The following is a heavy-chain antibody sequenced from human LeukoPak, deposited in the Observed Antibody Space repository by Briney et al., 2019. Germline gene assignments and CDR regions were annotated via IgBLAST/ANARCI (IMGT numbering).Heavy chain of an antibody. J-gene: IGHJ4*02. D-gene: IGHD2-2*01. Sequence: ASVKVSCKVSGYTLTELSMHWVRQAPGKGLEWMGGFDPEDGETIYAQKFQGRVTMTEDTSTDTAYMELSSLRSEDTAVYYCATFHPIGYCSSSSCYDYWGQGTLVTVSS. CDR3: ATFHPIGYCSSSSCYDY. CDR1: GYTLTELS. CDR2: FDPEDGET. V-gene: IGHV1-24*01.